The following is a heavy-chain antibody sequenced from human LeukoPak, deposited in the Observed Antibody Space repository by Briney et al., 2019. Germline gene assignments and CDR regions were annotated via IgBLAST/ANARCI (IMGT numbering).Heavy chain of an antibody. D-gene: IGHD2-15*01. CDR2: IISSSSYI. J-gene: IGHJ5*02. CDR3: ARGGYCSGGSCYSAGWFDP. V-gene: IGHV3-21*01. CDR1: GFTFSSYS. Sequence: GGSLRLSCAASGFTFSSYSMNWVRQAPGKGLEWVSSIISSSSYIYYADSVKGRFTISRDNAKNSLYLQMNSLRAEDTAVYYCARGGYCSGGSCYSAGWFDPWGQGTLVTVSS.